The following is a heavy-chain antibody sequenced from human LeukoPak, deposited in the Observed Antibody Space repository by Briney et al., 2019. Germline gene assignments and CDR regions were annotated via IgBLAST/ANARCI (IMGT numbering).Heavy chain of an antibody. CDR1: GFTFSSYA. CDR3: ARDRGDSSGYYSDY. V-gene: IGHV3-30-3*01. J-gene: IGHJ4*02. Sequence: PGGSLRLPCAASGFTFSSYAMHWVRQAPGKGLEWVAVISYDGSNKYYADSVKGRFTISRDNSKNTLYLQMNSLRAEDTAVYYCARDRGDSSGYYSDYWGQGTLVTVSS. D-gene: IGHD3-22*01. CDR2: ISYDGSNK.